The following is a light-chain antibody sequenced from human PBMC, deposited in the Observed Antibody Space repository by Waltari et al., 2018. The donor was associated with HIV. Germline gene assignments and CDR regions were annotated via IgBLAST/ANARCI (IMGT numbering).Light chain of an antibody. CDR3: GTWDSSLSGYV. J-gene: IGLJ1*01. CDR2: DVI. CDR1: SSDVGGYNY. Sequence: QSALTQPPSASGSPGQSVTLSCTGTSSDVGGYNYVSWHQQHPGKAPKLMIYDVIKRPSGVPDRFSGSKSGNTASLTVSGLQTGDEADYYCGTWDSSLSGYVFGTGTKVTVL. V-gene: IGLV2-8*01.